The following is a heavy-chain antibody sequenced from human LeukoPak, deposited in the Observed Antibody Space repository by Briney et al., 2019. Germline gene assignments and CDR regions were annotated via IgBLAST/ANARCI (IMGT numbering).Heavy chain of an antibody. CDR1: GGSISSYY. J-gene: IGHJ5*02. V-gene: IGHV4-59*01. D-gene: IGHD4-23*01. CDR3: ARGGNFKANWFDP. CDR2: IYYSGST. Sequence: SETLSLTCTVSGGSISSYYWSWIRQPPGEGLEWIGYIYYSGSTNYNPSLKSRVTISVDTSKNQFSLKLSSVTAADTAVYYCARGGNFKANWFDPWGQGTLVTVSS.